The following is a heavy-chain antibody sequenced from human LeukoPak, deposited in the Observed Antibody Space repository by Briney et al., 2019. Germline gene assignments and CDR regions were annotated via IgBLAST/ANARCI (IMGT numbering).Heavy chain of an antibody. CDR3: ARGRRQWLVTTYYYGMDV. CDR1: GGSISSNW. J-gene: IGHJ6*02. Sequence: PSETLSLTCTVSGGSISSNWWSWVRQPPGKGLEWIGEIYHSGSTNYNPSLKSRVTISVDKSKNQFSLKLSSVTAADTAVYYCARGRRQWLVTTYYYGMDVWGQGTTVTVSS. CDR2: IYHSGST. D-gene: IGHD6-19*01. V-gene: IGHV4-4*02.